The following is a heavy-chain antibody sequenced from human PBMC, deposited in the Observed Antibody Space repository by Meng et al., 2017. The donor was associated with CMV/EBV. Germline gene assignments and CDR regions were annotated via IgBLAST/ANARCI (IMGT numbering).Heavy chain of an antibody. D-gene: IGHD4-23*01. J-gene: IGHJ4*02. Sequence: LQELCPGLWMPSQTLSVTCVFVGGTSSSSSYYWGWIRQHQGKGLEWMGSIYYSGSTYSTPSIKSRVTISVATSKNQFSLKLSSVTAADTAVYYCARDPSLRWIDYWGQGTLVTVSS. CDR2: IYYSGST. V-gene: IGHV4-39*07. CDR3: ARDPSLRWIDY. CDR1: GGTSSSSSYY.